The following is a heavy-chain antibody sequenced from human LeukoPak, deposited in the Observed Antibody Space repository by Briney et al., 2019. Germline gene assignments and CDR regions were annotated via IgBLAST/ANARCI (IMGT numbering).Heavy chain of an antibody. CDR3: AKDILRYFDSSFDI. CDR1: GFSLSSDS. D-gene: IGHD3-9*01. V-gene: IGHV3-23*01. Sequence: GGSLRLSCAASGFSLSSDSMNWVRQAPGKGLEWVSAVSSDGSTHYADSVKGRFTISRDNSKNTLYLQMNSLRAEDTAVYFCAKDILRYFDSSFDIWGPGTLVTVSS. CDR2: VSSDGST. J-gene: IGHJ4*02.